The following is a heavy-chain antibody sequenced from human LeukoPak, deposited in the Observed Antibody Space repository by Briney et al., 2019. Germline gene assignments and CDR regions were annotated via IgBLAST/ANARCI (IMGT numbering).Heavy chain of an antibody. V-gene: IGHV3-23*01. D-gene: IGHD4-17*01. CDR1: GFTFSSYA. CDR3: AKGPDDYGDYGVDY. J-gene: IGHJ4*02. Sequence: GGSLRLSCAASGFTFSSYAMSWVRQAPGKGLEWVSAISGSGGSTYYADSVKGRFTISRDNSENTLYLQMNSLRAEDTAVYYCAKGPDDYGDYGVDYWGQGTLVTVSS. CDR2: ISGSGGST.